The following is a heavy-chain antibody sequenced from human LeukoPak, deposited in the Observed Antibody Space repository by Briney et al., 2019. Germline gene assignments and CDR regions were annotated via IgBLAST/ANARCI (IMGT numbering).Heavy chain of an antibody. J-gene: IGHJ4*02. CDR2: IHSRGSA. CDR1: GSSLTTYY. Sequence: KPSETLSLTCTVSGSSLTTYYWGWIRQPPGKGLEYIGQIHSRGSANYNPSLKSRVAMSLDASKNQFSLTVSSVTAADTAIYYCARDILDVGATHYFDYWGQGSLLTVSS. D-gene: IGHD1-26*01. V-gene: IGHV4-59*01. CDR3: ARDILDVGATHYFDY.